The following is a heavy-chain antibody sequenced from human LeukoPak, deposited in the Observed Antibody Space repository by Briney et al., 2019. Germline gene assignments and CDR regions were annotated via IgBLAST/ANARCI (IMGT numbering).Heavy chain of an antibody. CDR3: AKKVVVGATSPYSDFQD. CDR2: INTDGSST. V-gene: IGHV3-74*01. Sequence: SGGSLRLSCAASGFTFSSSRMLWVRQTPGKGLVWVSNINTDGSSTNYADSVKGRFAISRDNAKNTLYLQMNSLRAEDTALYYCAKKVVVGATSPYSDFQDWGQGTLVTVSS. CDR1: GFTFSSSR. D-gene: IGHD1-26*01. J-gene: IGHJ1*01.